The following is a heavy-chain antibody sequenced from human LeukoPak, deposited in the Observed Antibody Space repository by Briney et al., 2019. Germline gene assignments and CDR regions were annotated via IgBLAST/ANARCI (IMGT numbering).Heavy chain of an antibody. J-gene: IGHJ4*02. D-gene: IGHD3-10*01. CDR2: IERFGGGT. V-gene: IGHV3-74*03. CDR1: GLTFNNFW. Sequence: PGGSLRLSCVASGLTFNNFWMYWVRQTPEKGLMWVSRIERFGGGTTYADSVKGRFTISRDNARNTLYLQMSGLRVDDTAFYYCARDYYGSGSYFFDSWGQGALVTVSS. CDR3: ARDYYGSGSYFFDS.